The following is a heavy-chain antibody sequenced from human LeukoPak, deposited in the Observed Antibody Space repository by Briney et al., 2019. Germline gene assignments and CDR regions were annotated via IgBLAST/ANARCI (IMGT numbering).Heavy chain of an antibody. CDR3: ARALGYCSGGSCSNWFDP. J-gene: IGHJ5*02. CDR1: GYSISSGYY. CDR2: IYHSGST. D-gene: IGHD2-15*01. Sequence: PSETLSLTCTVSGYSISSGYYWGWIRQPPGKGLEWIGSIYHSGSTYYNPSLKSRVTISVDTSKNQFSPKLSSVTAADTAVYYCARALGYCSGGSCSNWFDPWGQGTLVTVSS. V-gene: IGHV4-38-2*02.